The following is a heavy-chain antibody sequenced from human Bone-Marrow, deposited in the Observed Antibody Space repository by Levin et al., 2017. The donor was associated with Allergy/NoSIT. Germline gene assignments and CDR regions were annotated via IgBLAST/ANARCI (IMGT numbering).Heavy chain of an antibody. J-gene: IGHJ4*02. CDR3: AKEMTTVVPVFDY. V-gene: IGHV3-23*01. CDR2: ITNSGRT. CDR1: GFTFNNYA. D-gene: IGHD4-23*01. Sequence: LSLTCAASGFTFNNYAMSWVRPAPGKGLEWVSAITNSGRTYYADSVKGRFTVSRDNSKNTLYLQMNSLRADDTAVYYCAKEMTTVVPVFDYWGQGTLVTVSS.